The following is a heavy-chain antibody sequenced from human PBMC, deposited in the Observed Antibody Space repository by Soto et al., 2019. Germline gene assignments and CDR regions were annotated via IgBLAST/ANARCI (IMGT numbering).Heavy chain of an antibody. J-gene: IGHJ6*02. V-gene: IGHV4-4*02. Sequence: SETLSLTCAVSGGYISSSNWWRWVRQPPGKGLEWIGEIYHSGSTNYNPSLKSRVTIAGGKSKNQVSLKLSSVTAADTAVYYCARDSEEVRGVAPSGGLYYGMDVWGQGTTVT. D-gene: IGHD3-10*01. CDR2: IYHSGST. CDR3: ARDSEEVRGVAPSGGLYYGMDV. CDR1: GGYISSSNW.